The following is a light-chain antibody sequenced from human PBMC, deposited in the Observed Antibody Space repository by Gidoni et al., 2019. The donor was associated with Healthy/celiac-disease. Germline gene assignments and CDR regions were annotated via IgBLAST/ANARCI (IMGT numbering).Light chain of an antibody. CDR1: RSNIGSNT. V-gene: IGLV1-44*01. CDR3: AAWDDSLNGWV. J-gene: IGLJ3*02. CDR2: SNN. Sequence: HSVLTQPPSASGTPRPRVTISCSGSRSNIGSNTVNWYQQLPGTAPKLLIYSNNQRPSGVPDRFSGSKSGTSASLAISGLQSEDEADYYCAAWDDSLNGWVFGGGTKLTVL.